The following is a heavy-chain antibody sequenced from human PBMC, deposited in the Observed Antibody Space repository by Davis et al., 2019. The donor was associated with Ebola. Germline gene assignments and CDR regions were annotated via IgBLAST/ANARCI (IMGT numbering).Heavy chain of an antibody. Sequence: GESLKISCQASGYSFTNYWIGWVRQMSGKGLEWIGILYPGASNTKYSPSFRGQVTVSADKSISTAYLQWSSLKASDTAMYYCARHEGDIVVVVAAPDYWGQGTLVTVSS. CDR3: ARHEGDIVVVVAAPDY. J-gene: IGHJ4*02. V-gene: IGHV5-51*01. CDR1: GYSFTNYW. D-gene: IGHD2-15*01. CDR2: LYPGASNT.